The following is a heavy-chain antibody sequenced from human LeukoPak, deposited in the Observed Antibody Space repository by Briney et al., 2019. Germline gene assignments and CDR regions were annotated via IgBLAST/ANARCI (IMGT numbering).Heavy chain of an antibody. D-gene: IGHD4-17*01. CDR1: GFTFSSHW. J-gene: IGHJ4*02. CDR2: INQDGSQK. V-gene: IGHV3-7*03. CDR3: ARDWFDGDYDRFDY. Sequence: GGSLRLSCAVSGFTFSSHWMSWFRQAPGKGREWEANINQDGSQKFSVDSVKGRFTISRDNAKNSLSLQMNSLRVEDTAVYYCARDWFDGDYDRFDYWGQGTLVTVSS.